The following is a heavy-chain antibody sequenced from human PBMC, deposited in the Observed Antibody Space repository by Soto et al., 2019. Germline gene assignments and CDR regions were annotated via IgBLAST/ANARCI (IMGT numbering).Heavy chain of an antibody. V-gene: IGHV3-53*01. J-gene: IGHJ5*02. D-gene: IGHD2-2*01. Sequence: HPGGSLRLSCAASGFTVSNTYMTWVRQPPGKGLECVSVIYTAGGTNYADSVKGRFIISRDNSKNTLYLQMNSLRAEDTAVYYCARALPVAKGGFDHWGQGTLVTVSS. CDR2: IYTAGGT. CDR1: GFTVSNTY. CDR3: ARALPVAKGGFDH.